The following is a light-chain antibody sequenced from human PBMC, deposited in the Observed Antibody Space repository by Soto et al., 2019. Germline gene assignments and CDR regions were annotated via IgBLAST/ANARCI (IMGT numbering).Light chain of an antibody. CDR1: QSISTY. CDR3: QQTYSNMGT. Sequence: DIQMTQSPSSLSASVGDRVTITCRASQSISTYLNWYQQKPGKAPNLLVYEASSLQSGVPSRFSGRGSGTDFTLTIRSLQPEDFATYYCQQTYSNMGTFGQGTKLEIK. J-gene: IGKJ2*01. CDR2: EAS. V-gene: IGKV1-39*01.